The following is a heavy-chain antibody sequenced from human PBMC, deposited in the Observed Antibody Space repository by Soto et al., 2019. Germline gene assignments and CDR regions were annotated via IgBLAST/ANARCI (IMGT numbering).Heavy chain of an antibody. CDR2: INWNGGST. J-gene: IGHJ6*02. V-gene: IGHV3-20*04. Sequence: GGSLRLSCAASGFTFDDYGMSWVRQAPGKGLEWVSGINWNGGSTGYADSVKGRFTISRDNAKNSLYLQMNSLRAEDTALYYCARSTYDFWSGPNTPPGHYYYYGMDVWGQGTTVTVSS. CDR1: GFTFDDYG. D-gene: IGHD3-3*01. CDR3: ARSTYDFWSGPNTPPGHYYYYGMDV.